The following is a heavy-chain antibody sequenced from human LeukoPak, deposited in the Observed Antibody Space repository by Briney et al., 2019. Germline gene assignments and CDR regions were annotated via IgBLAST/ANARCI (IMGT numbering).Heavy chain of an antibody. Sequence: GGSLRLSCAASGFTFSSYWMSWVRQAPGKGLEWVANIKQDGSEIYYVDSVKGRFTISRDNAKNSLYLQMNSLRAEDTAVYYCAKDRVLRYFDWLFDLDYWGQGTLVTVSS. CDR2: IKQDGSEI. CDR3: AKDRVLRYFDWLFDLDY. J-gene: IGHJ4*02. V-gene: IGHV3-7*01. D-gene: IGHD3-9*01. CDR1: GFTFSSYW.